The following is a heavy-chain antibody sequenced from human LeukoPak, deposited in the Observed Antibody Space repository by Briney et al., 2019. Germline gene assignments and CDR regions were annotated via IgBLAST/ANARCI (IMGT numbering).Heavy chain of an antibody. D-gene: IGHD4-11*01. CDR3: ATMTTFDP. CDR2: VDPEDGET. J-gene: IGHJ5*02. Sequence: ATVKISCKAFGYTFTDYYIHWVKEAPGKGLEWMGRVDPEDGETTYAENFRGRVTITADTSTDTAYMELNNLRSEDTAVYYCATMTTFDPWGQGTLVTVSP. V-gene: IGHV1-69-2*01. CDR1: GYTFTDYY.